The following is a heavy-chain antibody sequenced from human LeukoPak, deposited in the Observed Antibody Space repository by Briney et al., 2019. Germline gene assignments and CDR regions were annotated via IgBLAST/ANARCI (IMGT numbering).Heavy chain of an antibody. CDR2: INHSGST. Sequence: SETLSLTCAVYGGSFSVYYWSWIRQPPGKGLEWIGEINHSGSTNYNPSLKSRVTISVDTSNNHFSLNLSSVTAADTAVYYCARDQRSGYSGYDYYYYYYMDVWGKGTTVTVSS. V-gene: IGHV4-34*01. CDR3: ARDQRSGYSGYDYYYYYYMDV. D-gene: IGHD5-12*01. CDR1: GGSFSVYY. J-gene: IGHJ6*03.